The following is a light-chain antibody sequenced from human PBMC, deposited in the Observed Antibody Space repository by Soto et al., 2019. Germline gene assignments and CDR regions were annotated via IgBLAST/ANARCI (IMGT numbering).Light chain of an antibody. CDR2: LDSDGSH. V-gene: IGLV4-69*01. CDR3: QTWGTGIHVV. Sequence: QPVLTQSPSASASLGASVKLTCTLSSGHSSYAIAWHQQQPEKGPRYLMKLDSDGSHTKGDAIPDRFSGSSSGAERYLTISTLXXEXEADYYCQTWGTGIHVVFGGGTKLTVL. CDR1: SGHSSYA. J-gene: IGLJ2*01.